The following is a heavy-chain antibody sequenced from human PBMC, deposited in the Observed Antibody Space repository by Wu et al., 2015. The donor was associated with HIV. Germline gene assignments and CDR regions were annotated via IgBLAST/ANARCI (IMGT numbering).Heavy chain of an antibody. Sequence: QVQLVQSGAEVKKPGSSVKVSCKASGGTFSSYAISWVRQAPGQGLEWMGGIIPIFGTANYAQKFQGRVTITTDESTSTAYMELSSLRSEDTAVYYCARDFGYDSTGSGGWFDPWGQGTLVTVSS. J-gene: IGHJ5*02. CDR1: GGTFSSYA. CDR3: ARDFGYDSTGSGGWFDP. V-gene: IGHV1-69*05. CDR2: IIPIFGTA. D-gene: IGHD3-22*01.